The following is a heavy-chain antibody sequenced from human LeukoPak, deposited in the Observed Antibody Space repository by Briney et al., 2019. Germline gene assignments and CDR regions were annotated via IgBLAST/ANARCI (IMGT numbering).Heavy chain of an antibody. D-gene: IGHD6-13*01. Sequence: SETLSLTCAVSGGSISSSNWWSWVRQPPGKGLEWIGEIYHSGSTNYNPSLKSRVTISVDKSKNQFSLKLSSVTAADTAVYYCATLNGPIAAAGNWFDPWGQGTLVTVSS. J-gene: IGHJ5*02. CDR3: ATLNGPIAAAGNWFDP. V-gene: IGHV4-4*02. CDR1: GGSISSSNW. CDR2: IYHSGST.